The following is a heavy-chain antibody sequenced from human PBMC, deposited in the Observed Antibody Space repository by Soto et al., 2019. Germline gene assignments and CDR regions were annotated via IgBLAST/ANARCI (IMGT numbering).Heavy chain of an antibody. D-gene: IGHD2-15*01. J-gene: IGHJ5*02. V-gene: IGHV1-69*06. Sequence: QVQLVQSGAEVKKPGSSVKVSCKASGGTFSSYAISWVRQAPGQGLGWMGGIIPIFGTANYAQKFQGRVTITADKSTSTAYMELSSLRSEDTAVYYCARGGAYCSGGSCWRDRWFDPWGQGTLVTVSS. CDR3: ARGGAYCSGGSCWRDRWFDP. CDR1: GGTFSSYA. CDR2: IIPIFGTA.